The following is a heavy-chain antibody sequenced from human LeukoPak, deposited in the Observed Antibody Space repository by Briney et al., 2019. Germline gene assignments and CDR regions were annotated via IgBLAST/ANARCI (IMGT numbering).Heavy chain of an antibody. J-gene: IGHJ4*02. Sequence: GGSLRLSCAASGFTFSSYSMNWVRQAPGKGLEWVSSISSSSSYIYYADSVKGRFTISRDNAKNSLYLQMNSLRAEDTAVYYCARGPAISLEPYSDYWGQGTLVTVSS. V-gene: IGHV3-21*01. CDR2: ISSSSSYI. D-gene: IGHD1-1*01. CDR3: ARGPAISLEPYSDY. CDR1: GFTFSSYS.